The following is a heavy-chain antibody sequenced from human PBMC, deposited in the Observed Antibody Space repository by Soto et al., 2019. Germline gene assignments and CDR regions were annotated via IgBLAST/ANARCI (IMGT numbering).Heavy chain of an antibody. CDR3: ARHATYYDFWSGYYLDY. D-gene: IGHD3-3*01. J-gene: IGHJ4*02. V-gene: IGHV4-39*01. CDR2: IYYSGST. CDR1: GGSISSSSYY. Sequence: SETLSLTCTVSGGSISSSSYYWGWIRQPPGKGLEWIGSIYYSGSTYYNPSLKSRVTISVDTSKNQFSLKLSSVTAADTAVYYCARHATYYDFWSGYYLDYWGQGTLVTVSS.